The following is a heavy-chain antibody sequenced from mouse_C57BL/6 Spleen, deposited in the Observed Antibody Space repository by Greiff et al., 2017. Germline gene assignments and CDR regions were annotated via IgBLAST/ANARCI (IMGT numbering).Heavy chain of an antibody. Sequence: QVQLQQPGAELVKPGASVKLSCKASGYTFTSYWMQWVKQRPGQGLEWIGEIDPSDSYTNYNQKFKGKATLTVDTSSSTAYMQLSSLTSEDSAVYCCARSGNYGRYFDYWGQGTTLTVSS. CDR2: IDPSDSYT. J-gene: IGHJ2*01. CDR1: GYTFTSYW. V-gene: IGHV1-50*01. D-gene: IGHD2-1*01. CDR3: ARSGNYGRYFDY.